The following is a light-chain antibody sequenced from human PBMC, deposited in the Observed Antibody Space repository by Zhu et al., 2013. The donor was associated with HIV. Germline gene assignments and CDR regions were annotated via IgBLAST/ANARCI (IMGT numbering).Light chain of an antibody. V-gene: IGKV3-20*01. Sequence: EIVLTQSPGTLSLSPGERATLSCRASQSVSSSSLAWYQQKPGQAPRLLIYDASARATGIPDRFSGSGSGTDFTLTVSRLEPEDFAVYYCQQCGSSPPTFGGGTKVEIK. CDR2: DAS. CDR3: QQCGSSPPT. J-gene: IGKJ4*01. CDR1: QSVSSSS.